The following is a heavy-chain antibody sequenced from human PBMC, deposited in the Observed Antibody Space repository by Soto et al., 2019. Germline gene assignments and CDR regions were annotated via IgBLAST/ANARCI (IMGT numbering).Heavy chain of an antibody. CDR3: ARVVRDSSGYYIDY. V-gene: IGHV4-30-2*01. J-gene: IGHJ4*02. D-gene: IGHD3-22*01. Sequence: PSETLSLTCAVSGGSISSGGYSWSWIRQPPGKGLEWIGYIYHSGSTYYNPSLKSRVTISVDRSKNQFSLKVSSVTAADTAVYYCARVVRDSSGYYIDYWGQGTLVTVSS. CDR1: GGSISSGGYS. CDR2: IYHSGST.